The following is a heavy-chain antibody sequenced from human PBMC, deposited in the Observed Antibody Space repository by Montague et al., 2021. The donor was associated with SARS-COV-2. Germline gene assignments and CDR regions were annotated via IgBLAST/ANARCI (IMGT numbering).Heavy chain of an antibody. CDR2: TYTRGGT. CDR1: GDSINSGNYF. V-gene: IGHV4-61*02. CDR3: ARGSRVITPTVLSGMDV. Sequence: TLSLTCSVSGDSINSGNYFWNWIRQPPGKGLEWIGRTYTRGGTYSNPSLESRVTISTGTSKNQLSLELSSVTVADTAVYYCARGSRVITPTVLSGMDVWGQGTTVTVSS. D-gene: IGHD3-22*01. J-gene: IGHJ6*02.